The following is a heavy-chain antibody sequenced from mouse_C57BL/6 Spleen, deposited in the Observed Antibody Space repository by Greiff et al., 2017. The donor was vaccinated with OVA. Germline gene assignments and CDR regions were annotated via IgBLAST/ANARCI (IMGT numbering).Heavy chain of an antibody. D-gene: IGHD1-1*01. J-gene: IGHJ1*03. CDR1: GYSITSGYY. V-gene: IGHV3-6*01. CDR2: ISYDGSN. CDR3: ARDYYGSSYDWYFDV. Sequence: ESGPGLVKPSQSLSLTCSVTGYSITSGYYWNWIRQFPGNKLEWMGYISYDGSNKYNPSLKNRISITRDTSKNQFFLKLNSVTTEDTATYYCARDYYGSSYDWYFDVWGTGTTVTVSS.